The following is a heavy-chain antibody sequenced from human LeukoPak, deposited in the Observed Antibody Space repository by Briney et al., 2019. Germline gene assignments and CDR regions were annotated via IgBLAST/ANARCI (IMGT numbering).Heavy chain of an antibody. J-gene: IGHJ5*02. D-gene: IGHD6-19*01. Sequence: SQTLSATCTVSGGSIRRGGYFWNWIRHHPGKGLEGIGNIYYTGATYDNPSLKGRVAMSVDAAENQFSLILPSVTAEDPAVYFCARGLKYDWLVGNNWFDPWGQGILVTVSS. CDR2: IYYTGAT. V-gene: IGHV4-31*03. CDR3: ARGLKYDWLVGNNWFDP. CDR1: GGSIRRGGYF.